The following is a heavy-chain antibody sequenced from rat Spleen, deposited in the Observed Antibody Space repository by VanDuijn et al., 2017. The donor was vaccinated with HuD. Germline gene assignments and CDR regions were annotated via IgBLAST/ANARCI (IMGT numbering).Heavy chain of an antibody. CDR3: ARQDNYVGFAY. J-gene: IGHJ3*01. Sequence: EVQLQESGPGLVKPSQSLSLTCSVTGYSITSSYRWNWIRKFPGNKLEWMGYINSAGSTNYNPSLKSRISITRDTSKNQFFLQVNSVTAEDTATYYCARQDNYVGFAYWGQGTLVTVSS. V-gene: IGHV3-3*01. CDR2: INSAGST. CDR1: GYSITSSYR. D-gene: IGHD1-10*01.